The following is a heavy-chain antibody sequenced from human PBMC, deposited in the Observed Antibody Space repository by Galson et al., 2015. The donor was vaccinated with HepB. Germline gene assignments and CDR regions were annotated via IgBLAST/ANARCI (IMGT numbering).Heavy chain of an antibody. D-gene: IGHD6-19*01. J-gene: IGHJ4*02. CDR1: GGSISSSSYY. CDR3: ARLYLGLVPKEKCFDY. V-gene: IGHV4-39*01. Sequence: SETLSLTCTVSGGSISSSSYYWGRIRQPPGKGLEWIGSIYYSGSTYYNPSLKSRVTISVDTSKNQFSLKLSSVTAADTAVYYCARLYLGLVPKEKCFDYWGQGTLVTVSS. CDR2: IYYSGST.